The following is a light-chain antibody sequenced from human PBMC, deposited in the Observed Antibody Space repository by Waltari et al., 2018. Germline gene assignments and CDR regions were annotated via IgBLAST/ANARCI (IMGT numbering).Light chain of an antibody. J-gene: IGLJ3*02. CDR2: EDN. Sequence: NFMLTQPHSVSESPGKTVTISCTRSSGSIASNYVQWYQQRPGSAPTTVIYEDNQRPSGVPDRFSGSIDSSSNSASLTISGLKTEEEAGYYGQSYDSSNPWVFGGGTKLTVL. V-gene: IGLV6-57*03. CDR1: SGSIASNY. CDR3: QSYDSSNPWV.